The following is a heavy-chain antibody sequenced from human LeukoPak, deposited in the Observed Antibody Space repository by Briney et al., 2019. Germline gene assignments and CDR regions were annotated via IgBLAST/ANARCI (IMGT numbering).Heavy chain of an antibody. J-gene: IGHJ6*02. V-gene: IGHV3-33*01. CDR2: IWYDGSNK. Sequence: PGGSLRLSCAASGFTFSSYGMHWVRQAPGKGLEWVAVIWYDGSNKYYADSVKGRFTISRDNSKNTLYLQMNSLRAEDTAVYYWARPLSGPFTYYYYGMDVWGQGTTVPVSS. CDR1: GFTFSSYG. CDR3: ARPLSGPFTYYYYGMDV. D-gene: IGHD6-19*01.